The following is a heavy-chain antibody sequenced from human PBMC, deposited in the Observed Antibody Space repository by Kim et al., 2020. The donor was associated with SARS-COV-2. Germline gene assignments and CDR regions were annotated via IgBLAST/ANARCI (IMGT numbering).Heavy chain of an antibody. CDR1: GFTFSSYA. V-gene: IGHV3-23*01. D-gene: IGHD6-6*01. J-gene: IGHJ6*03. Sequence: VGSLRLSCAASGFTFSSYAMSWVRQAPGKGLEWVSAISGSGGSTYYADSVKGRFTISRDNSKNTLYLQMNSLRAEDTAVYYCAKGGEGSSSFKYYYYMDVWGKETTVTVSS. CDR3: AKGGEGSSSFKYYYYMDV. CDR2: ISGSGGST.